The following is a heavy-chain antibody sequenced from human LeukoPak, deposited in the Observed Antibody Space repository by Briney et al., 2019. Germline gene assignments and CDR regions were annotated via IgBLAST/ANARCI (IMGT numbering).Heavy chain of an antibody. CDR1: GFTFSSYA. CDR3: AKDQYYYDISGYYGY. Sequence: GGSLRLSCAASGFTFSSYAMSWVRQAPEKGLEWVSAISGSGGSTYYADSVKGRFTISRDNSKNTLYLQMNSLRAEDTAVYYCAKDQYYYDISGYYGYWGQGTLVTVSS. J-gene: IGHJ4*02. V-gene: IGHV3-23*01. CDR2: ISGSGGST. D-gene: IGHD3-22*01.